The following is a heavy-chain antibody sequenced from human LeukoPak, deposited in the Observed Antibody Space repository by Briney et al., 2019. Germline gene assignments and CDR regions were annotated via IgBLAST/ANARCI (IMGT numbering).Heavy chain of an antibody. CDR1: GFTFSGYA. Sequence: GGSLRLSCAASGFTFSGYAMNWVRQAPGKGLEWVSGISGSGGYTYYADSVKGRFTISRDNSKNTVYLQMNSLRAEDTAVYYCAKSPSSDPGHFDYWGQGTLVTVSS. CDR3: AKSPSSDPGHFDY. CDR2: ISGSGGYT. J-gene: IGHJ4*02. V-gene: IGHV3-23*01.